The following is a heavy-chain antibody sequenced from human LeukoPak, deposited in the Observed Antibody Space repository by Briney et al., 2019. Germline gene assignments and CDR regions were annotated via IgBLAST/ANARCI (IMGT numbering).Heavy chain of an antibody. D-gene: IGHD2-2*01. CDR2: ISGSGGST. CDR3: AKSVVAAAIPDY. V-gene: IGHV3-23*01. CDR1: GFTFSSDA. Sequence: GGSLSLSCAVSGFTFSSDATSGVCQAPGKGLEWVSAISGSGGSTYYADSVKGRFTISRDNSKNTLYLQMNSLRAEDTAVYYCAKSVVAAAIPDYWGQGTLVTVSS. J-gene: IGHJ4*02.